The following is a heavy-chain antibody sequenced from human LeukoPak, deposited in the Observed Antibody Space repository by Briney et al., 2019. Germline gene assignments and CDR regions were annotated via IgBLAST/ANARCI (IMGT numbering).Heavy chain of an antibody. CDR3: AKYHSYSSLGFDY. Sequence: GGSLRLSCAASGFTFSSYGMHWVRQAPGKGLEWVAFIRYDGGNKYYADSVKGRFTISRDNSKNTLYLQMNSLRAEDTAVYYCAKYHSYSSLGFDYWGQGTLVTVSS. D-gene: IGHD5-18*01. V-gene: IGHV3-30*02. J-gene: IGHJ4*02. CDR2: IRYDGGNK. CDR1: GFTFSSYG.